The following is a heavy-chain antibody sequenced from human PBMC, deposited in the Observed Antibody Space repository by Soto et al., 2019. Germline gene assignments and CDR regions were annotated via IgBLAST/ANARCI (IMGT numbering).Heavy chain of an antibody. V-gene: IGHV3-23*01. CDR3: AKGPLPHLDY. Sequence: EVQLLESGGGLVQPGGSLRLSCAASGFTFSSYAMSCVRQAPGKGLEWVSAISGRGGSTYYADSVKGRFTISRDNSKNTLYLQMNSMRAEDTAVYYCAKGPLPHLDYWGQGSLVTVSS. CDR2: ISGRGGST. CDR1: GFTFSSYA. J-gene: IGHJ4*02.